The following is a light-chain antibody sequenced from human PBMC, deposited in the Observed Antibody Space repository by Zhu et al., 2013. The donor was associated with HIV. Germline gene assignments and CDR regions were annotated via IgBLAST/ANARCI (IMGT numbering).Light chain of an antibody. Sequence: EIVMTQSPATLSVSPGERATLSCRASQSVSSNLAWYQQKPGQAPRLLIYGASIRATGIPARFSGSGSGTEFTLTITSLQPEDSAIYYCQHSYNDPITFGQGTRLEIK. J-gene: IGKJ5*01. CDR2: GAS. CDR1: QSVSSN. V-gene: IGKV3D-15*01. CDR3: QHSYNDPIT.